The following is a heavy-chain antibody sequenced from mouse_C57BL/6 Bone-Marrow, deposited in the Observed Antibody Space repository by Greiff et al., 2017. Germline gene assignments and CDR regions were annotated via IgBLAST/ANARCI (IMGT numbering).Heavy chain of an antibody. D-gene: IGHD1-1*01. CDR2: ISYDGST. J-gene: IGHJ1*03. CDR1: GYSITSGYY. V-gene: IGHV3-6*01. CDR3: ARGRNTVVGDCDV. Sequence: VQLQQSGPGLVKPSQSLSLTCSVTGYSITSGYYWNWIRQFPGNKLEWMGYISYDGSTNYNPSLKNRISFTRDTSKNHVFLKLNSVTTEDTATYYCARGRNTVVGDCDVWGTGTTVTVSS.